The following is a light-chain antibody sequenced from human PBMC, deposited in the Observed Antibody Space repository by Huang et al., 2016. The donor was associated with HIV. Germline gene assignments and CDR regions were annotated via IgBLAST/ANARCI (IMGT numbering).Light chain of an antibody. Sequence: EVVMTQSPATLSVSPGERTTLSCRASESVSSSLAWYQQRPGQPPRLLIEGASTRATGTPTRVSGSGSGTEFTLTISSLQSEDFAVYYCQQYNNWPPYTFGQGTKLEIK. CDR3: QQYNNWPPYT. CDR2: GAS. V-gene: IGKV3-15*01. J-gene: IGKJ2*01. CDR1: ESVSSS.